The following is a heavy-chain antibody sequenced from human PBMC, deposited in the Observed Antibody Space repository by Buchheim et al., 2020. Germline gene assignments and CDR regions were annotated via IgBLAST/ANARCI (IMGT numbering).Heavy chain of an antibody. CDR1: GFTFSSYG. J-gene: IGHJ6*02. CDR3: ARDDPHTYYDSSGYHYYYYYGMDV. CDR2: IWYDGSNK. D-gene: IGHD3-22*01. V-gene: IGHV3-33*01. Sequence: QVQLVESGGGVVQPGRSLRLSCAASGFTFSSYGMHWVRQAPGKGLEWVAVIWYDGSNKYYADSVKGRFTISRDNSKNTLYLQMNSLRAEDTAVYYCARDDPHTYYDSSGYHYYYYYGMDVWGQGTT.